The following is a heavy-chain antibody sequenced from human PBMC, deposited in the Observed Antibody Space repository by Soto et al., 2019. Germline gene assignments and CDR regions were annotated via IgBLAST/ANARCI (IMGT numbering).Heavy chain of an antibody. Sequence: QLQLQESGPGLVKPSETLSLTCTVSGGSISSSSYYWGWIRQPPGKGLEWIGSIYYSGSTYYNPSLKSRVTISVDTSKNQCSLKLSSVTAADTAVYYCASVPRVIGRGELWTNYYYYYYMDVWGKGTTVTVSS. CDR2: IYYSGST. CDR3: ASVPRVIGRGELWTNYYYYYYMDV. J-gene: IGHJ6*03. D-gene: IGHD3-16*01. V-gene: IGHV4-39*01. CDR1: GGSISSSSYY.